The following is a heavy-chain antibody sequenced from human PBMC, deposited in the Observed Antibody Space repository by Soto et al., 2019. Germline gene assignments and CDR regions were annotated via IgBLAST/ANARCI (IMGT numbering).Heavy chain of an antibody. V-gene: IGHV3-33*01. CDR3: VRGPWLVGDVTSFDY. CDR1: GFTFGTYG. J-gene: IGHJ4*02. D-gene: IGHD6-19*01. CDR2: IWNHGRED. Sequence: QVHLVESGGGVVQPGRSLRLSCAASGFTFGTYGMHWVRQAPGKGLEWVALIWNHGREDSYADSVKGRFTISRDNSKNTLYLQMNSLRADDTAVYYCVRGPWLVGDVTSFDYWGQGTLVTVSS.